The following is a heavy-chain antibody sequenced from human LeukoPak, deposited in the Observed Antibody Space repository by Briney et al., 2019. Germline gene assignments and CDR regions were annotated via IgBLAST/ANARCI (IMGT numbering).Heavy chain of an antibody. Sequence: PGGSLRLSCAASGVTFSSYGMHLVRQAPGKGLEWVAVIWYDGSNKYYADSVKGRFTISRDNSKNTLYLQMNSLRAEDTAVYYCAKDPITMIVVVITYFDYWGQGTLVTVSS. CDR2: IWYDGSNK. V-gene: IGHV3-33*06. D-gene: IGHD3-22*01. CDR3: AKDPITMIVVVITYFDY. J-gene: IGHJ4*02. CDR1: GVTFSSYG.